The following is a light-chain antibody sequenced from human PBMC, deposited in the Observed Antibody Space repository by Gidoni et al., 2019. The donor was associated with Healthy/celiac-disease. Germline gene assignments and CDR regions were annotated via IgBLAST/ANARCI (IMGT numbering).Light chain of an antibody. V-gene: IGKV3-15*01. CDR2: GAS. J-gene: IGKJ2*01. CDR3: QQYNNWPPYT. Sequence: EIVMTQSPATLSVSPGERATLSCRASQSVSSNLAWYQQEPGQAPRLLIYGASTRATGIPARFSGNGSGTEFTLTISSLQSEDFAVYYCQQYNNWPPYTFGQGTKLEIK. CDR1: QSVSSN.